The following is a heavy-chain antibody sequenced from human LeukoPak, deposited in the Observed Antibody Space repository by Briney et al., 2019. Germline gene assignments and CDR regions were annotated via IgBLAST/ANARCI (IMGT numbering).Heavy chain of an antibody. V-gene: IGHV1-69*13. J-gene: IGHJ5*02. CDR3: ARTTTLEYSSSAYDP. D-gene: IGHD6-6*01. CDR2: IIPIFGTA. Sequence: GASVKVSCKASGGTFSSYAISWVRQAPGQGLEWMGGIIPIFGTANYAQKFQGRVTITADESTSTAYMELSSLRSEDTAVYYCARTTTLEYSSSAYDPWGQGTLVTVSS. CDR1: GGTFSSYA.